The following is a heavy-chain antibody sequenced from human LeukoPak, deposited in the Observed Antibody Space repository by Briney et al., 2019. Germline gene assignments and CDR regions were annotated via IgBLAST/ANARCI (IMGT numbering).Heavy chain of an antibody. CDR1: GGSFSGYY. D-gene: IGHD6-19*01. V-gene: IGHV4-34*01. CDR2: INHSGST. Sequence: SETLSLTCAVYGGSFSGYYWSWIRQPPGKGLEWIGEINHSGSTNYNPSLKSRVTISVDTSKNQFSLKLSSATAADTAVYYCARYRAVGAFDYWGQGTLVTVSS. CDR3: ARYRAVGAFDY. J-gene: IGHJ4*02.